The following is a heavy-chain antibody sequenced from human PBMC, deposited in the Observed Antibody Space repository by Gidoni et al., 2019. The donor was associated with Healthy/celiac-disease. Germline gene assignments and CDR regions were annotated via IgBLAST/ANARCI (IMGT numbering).Heavy chain of an antibody. CDR1: GFTFSSYS. V-gene: IGHV3-21*01. CDR2: ISSSSSYT. Sequence: EVQLVESGGGLVKPGGSLRLSCAASGFTFSSYSMNWVRQAPGKGLEWVSSISSSSSYTYYADSVKGRFTISRDNAKNSLYLQMNSLRAEDTAVYYCARDEGSGSQYWGQGTLVTVSS. J-gene: IGHJ4*02. CDR3: ARDEGSGSQY. D-gene: IGHD3-10*01.